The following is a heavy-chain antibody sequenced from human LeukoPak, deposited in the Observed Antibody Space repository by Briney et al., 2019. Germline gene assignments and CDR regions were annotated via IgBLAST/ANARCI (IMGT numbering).Heavy chain of an antibody. Sequence: ASVKVSCKASGYTFSGYYMHWVRQAPGQGLEWMGWINPNSGDTNYAQKFQGRVTMTRDTSISTVYMELRRLRYDDTAAYYCARGPLEYCSGGTCYSGRNWFDPWGQGTLVTVSS. CDR1: GYTFSGYY. CDR2: INPNSGDT. J-gene: IGHJ5*02. D-gene: IGHD2-15*01. CDR3: ARGPLEYCSGGTCYSGRNWFDP. V-gene: IGHV1-2*02.